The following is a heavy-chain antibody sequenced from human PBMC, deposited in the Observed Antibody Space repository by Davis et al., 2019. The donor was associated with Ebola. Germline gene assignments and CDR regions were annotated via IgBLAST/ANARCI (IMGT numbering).Heavy chain of an antibody. V-gene: IGHV3-48*04. J-gene: IGHJ3*02. CDR1: GFTFSSYA. CDR3: ARICSGYYVDAFDI. D-gene: IGHD3-22*01. CDR2: ISSSGSTI. Sequence: GESLKISCAASGFTFSSYAMSWVRQAPGKGLEWVSYISSSGSTIYYADSVKGRFTISRDNAKNSLYLQMNSLRAEDTAVYYCARICSGYYVDAFDIWGQGTMVTVSS.